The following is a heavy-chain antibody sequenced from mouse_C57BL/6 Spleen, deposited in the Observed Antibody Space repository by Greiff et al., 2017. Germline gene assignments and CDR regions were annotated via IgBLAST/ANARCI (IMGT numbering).Heavy chain of an antibody. CDR2: ISSGSSTI. CDR1: GFTFSDYG. CDR3: ARPITTVVATNFDV. J-gene: IGHJ1*03. D-gene: IGHD1-1*01. V-gene: IGHV5-17*01. Sequence: EVQVVESGGGLVKPGGSLKLSCAASGFTFSDYGLHWVRQAPEKGLEWVAYISSGSSTIYYADTVKGRFTISRDNAKNTLFLQMTSLRSEDTAMYYCARPITTVVATNFDVWGTGTTVTVSS.